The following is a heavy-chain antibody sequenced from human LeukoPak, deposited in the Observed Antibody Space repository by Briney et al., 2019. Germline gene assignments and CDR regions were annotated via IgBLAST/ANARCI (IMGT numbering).Heavy chain of an antibody. Sequence: SGGSLRLSCAASGFTFSNFAMTWVRRAPGKGLEWVSAISGSGGSTYDADSVKGRFTISRDNSKNTLYLQMNSLRAEDTAVYYCAKCTTRNTHYPIDYWGQGTLVTVSS. J-gene: IGHJ4*02. D-gene: IGHD4-17*01. CDR1: GFTFSNFA. V-gene: IGHV3-23*01. CDR3: AKCTTRNTHYPIDY. CDR2: ISGSGGST.